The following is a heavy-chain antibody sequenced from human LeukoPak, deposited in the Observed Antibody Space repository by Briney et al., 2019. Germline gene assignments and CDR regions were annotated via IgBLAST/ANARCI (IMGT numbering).Heavy chain of an antibody. CDR3: AREHTDMAFYYFNY. Sequence: GGSLRLSCAASGFTFSAHTMNWVRQAPGKDLEWVASIRTSTSNNIFNADSVKGRFTISRDNAKNSLYLQMNSLRAEDTAVYYCAREHTDMAFYYFNYWGQGTLVTVSS. CDR1: GFTFSAHT. J-gene: IGHJ4*02. D-gene: IGHD5-18*01. CDR2: IRTSTSNN. V-gene: IGHV3-21*04.